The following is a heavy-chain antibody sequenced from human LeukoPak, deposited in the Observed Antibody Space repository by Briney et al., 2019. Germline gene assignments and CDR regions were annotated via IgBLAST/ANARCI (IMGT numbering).Heavy chain of an antibody. CDR2: INPSGGST. D-gene: IGHD3-22*01. CDR3: ARAGRHYYDSSGYYHFDY. J-gene: IGHJ4*02. Sequence: ASVKVSCKESGYTFTSYYMHWVRQAPGQGLEWMGIINPSGGSTSYAQKFQGRVTMTRDTSTSTVYMELSSLRSEDTAVYYCARAGRHYYDSSGYYHFDYWGQGTLVTVSS. V-gene: IGHV1-46*01. CDR1: GYTFTSYY.